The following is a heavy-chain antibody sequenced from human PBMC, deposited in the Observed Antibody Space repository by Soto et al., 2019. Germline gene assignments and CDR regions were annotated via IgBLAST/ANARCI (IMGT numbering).Heavy chain of an antibody. V-gene: IGHV3-9*01. CDR1: GFTFDDYA. Sequence: EVQLVESGRGLVQPGRSLRLSCAASGFTFDDYAMHWVRQAPGKGLEWVSGISWNSGSIGYADSVKGRFTISRDNAKNSLYLQMNSLRAEDTALYYCAKDMGMVENYYYYGMDVWGQGTTVTVSS. D-gene: IGHD1-26*01. CDR3: AKDMGMVENYYYYGMDV. J-gene: IGHJ6*02. CDR2: ISWNSGSI.